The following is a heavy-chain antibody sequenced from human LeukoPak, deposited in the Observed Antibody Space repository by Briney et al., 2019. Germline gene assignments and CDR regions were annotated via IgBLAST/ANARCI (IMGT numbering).Heavy chain of an antibody. Sequence: SETLSLTCTVSGGSISSSDYYWGWIRKPPGKGLEWIGSIFYTGITYYNPSLKSRLTISVDMSKNHFSLKLSSVTVADTALYYCARVYSSTHNWFDTWGQGIQVTVSS. V-gene: IGHV4-39*07. CDR3: ARVYSSTHNWFDT. D-gene: IGHD6-19*01. J-gene: IGHJ5*02. CDR1: GGSISSSDYY. CDR2: IFYTGIT.